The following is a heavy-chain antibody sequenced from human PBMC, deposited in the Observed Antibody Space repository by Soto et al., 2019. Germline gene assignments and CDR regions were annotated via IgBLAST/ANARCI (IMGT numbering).Heavy chain of an antibody. D-gene: IGHD1-26*01. CDR3: TRGGRDGYSNDYYYYGMDV. CDR1: GFTFSGSA. Sequence: VQLVESGGGVVQPGRSLRLSCAASGFTFSGSAMHWVRQASGKGLEWVGRIRSKANSYATAYAASVKGRFTISRDDSKNTAYLQMNSLKTEDTAVYYCTRGGRDGYSNDYYYYGMDVWGQGTTVTVSS. CDR2: IRSKANSYAT. J-gene: IGHJ6*02. V-gene: IGHV3-73*01.